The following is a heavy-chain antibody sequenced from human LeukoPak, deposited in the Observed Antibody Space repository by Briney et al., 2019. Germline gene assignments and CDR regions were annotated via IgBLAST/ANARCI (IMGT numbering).Heavy chain of an antibody. V-gene: IGHV4-59*01. J-gene: IGHJ4*02. CDR2: IYYSGST. D-gene: IGHD1-26*01. Sequence: PSETLSLTCTVSGGSISSYYWSWIRQPPGKGLEWIGYIYYSGSTNYNPSLKSRVTISVDTSKNQFSLKLSSVTAADTAVYYCVRASGSYLFDYWGQGTLVTVSS. CDR1: GGSISSYY. CDR3: VRASGSYLFDY.